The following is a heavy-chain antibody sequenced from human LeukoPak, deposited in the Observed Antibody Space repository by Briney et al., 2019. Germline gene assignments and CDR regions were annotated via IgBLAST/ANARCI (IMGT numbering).Heavy chain of an antibody. CDR3: ARYLVLDY. Sequence: PGGSLRLSCAASGFTFSSYAMSWVRQAPGKGLEWVSAISGSGGSTYYADSVKGRFTISRDNAENSLYLQMNSLRDEDTAVYYCARYLVLDYWGQGTLVTVSS. V-gene: IGHV3-23*01. CDR1: GFTFSSYA. D-gene: IGHD1-14*01. CDR2: ISGSGGST. J-gene: IGHJ4*02.